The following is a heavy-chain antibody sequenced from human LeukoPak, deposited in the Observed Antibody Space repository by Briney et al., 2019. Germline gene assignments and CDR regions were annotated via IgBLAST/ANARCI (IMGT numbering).Heavy chain of an antibody. CDR2: IIPILGIA. Sequence: SVKVSCKASGGTFSSYTISWVRQAPGQGLEWMGRIIPILGIANYAQKFQGRVTITADKSTSTAYMELSSLKSEDTAVYYCARDGGYDILTGYPQYNWFDPWGQGTLVTVSS. CDR3: ARDGGYDILTGYPQYNWFDP. CDR1: GGTFSSYT. J-gene: IGHJ5*02. V-gene: IGHV1-69*04. D-gene: IGHD3-9*01.